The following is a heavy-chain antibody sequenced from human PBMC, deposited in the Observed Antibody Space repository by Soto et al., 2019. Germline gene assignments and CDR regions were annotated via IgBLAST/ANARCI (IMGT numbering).Heavy chain of an antibody. Sequence: SETLSLTCTVSGGSISSGDYYWSWIRQPPGKGLEWIGYIYYSGSTYYNPSLKSRVTISVDTSKNQFSLKLSSVTAADTAVYYCARDGRSRGYSYGLDYWGQGTLVTVSS. CDR2: IYYSGST. D-gene: IGHD5-18*01. CDR1: GGSISSGDYY. J-gene: IGHJ4*02. V-gene: IGHV4-30-4*01. CDR3: ARDGRSRGYSYGLDY.